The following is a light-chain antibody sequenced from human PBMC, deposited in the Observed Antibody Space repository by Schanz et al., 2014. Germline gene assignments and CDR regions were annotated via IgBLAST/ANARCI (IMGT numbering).Light chain of an antibody. Sequence: QSALTQPASVSGSPGQSITISCTGTSSDVGVYNYVSWSQQLPGKAPKLMIYDASNRPSGVSNRFSGSKSAYTASLTISGLQAEDEADYYCCSYAGRPWVFGGGTKLTVL. J-gene: IGLJ3*02. V-gene: IGLV2-14*03. CDR1: SSDVGVYNY. CDR3: CSYAGRPWV. CDR2: DAS.